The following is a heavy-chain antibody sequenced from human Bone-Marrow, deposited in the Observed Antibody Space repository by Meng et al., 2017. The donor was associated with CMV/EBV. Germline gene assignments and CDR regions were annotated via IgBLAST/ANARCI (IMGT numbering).Heavy chain of an antibody. D-gene: IGHD2-2*01. J-gene: IGHJ5*02. V-gene: IGHV1-2*02. CDR1: GYTFTGYY. Sequence: ASVKVSCKASGYTFTGYYMHWVRQAPGQGLEWMGWINPNSGGTNYAQKFQGRVTMTRDTSISTAYMELSRLRSDDTAVYYWARGYFYWPYCSSTSCYRGWFDPWGQGTLVTVSS. CDR3: ARGYFYWPYCSSTSCYRGWFDP. CDR2: INPNSGGT.